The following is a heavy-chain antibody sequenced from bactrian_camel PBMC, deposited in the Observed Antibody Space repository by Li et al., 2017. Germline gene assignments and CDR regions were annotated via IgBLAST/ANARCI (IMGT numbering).Heavy chain of an antibody. CDR1: GYAYSDGYC. CDR3: VADCELRYGHFDFNIGS. CDR2: MYSGESST. Sequence: DVQLVESGGGSVQAGGSLRLSCVVPGYAYSDGYCLGWFRQAPGKEREGVAQMYSGESSTYYADSVKGRFTISHDNAKRTLYLQMNSLKPEDTAMHYCVADCELRYGHFDFNIGSRGQGTQVTVS. D-gene: IGHD2*01. V-gene: IGHV3S59*01. J-gene: IGHJ4*01.